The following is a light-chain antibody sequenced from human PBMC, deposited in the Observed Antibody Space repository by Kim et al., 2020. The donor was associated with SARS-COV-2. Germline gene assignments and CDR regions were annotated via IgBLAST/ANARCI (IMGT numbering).Light chain of an antibody. CDR1: RRIGSPV. J-gene: IGKJ1*01. Sequence: SPGGRATLACRASRRIGSPVLAWYQQKPGQAPRHFLYGASIRATGIPDRFSGSGSGSDFTLTISRLEPEDFAVYFCQNYSLSPPTFGQGTKVDIK. CDR3: QNYSLSPPT. CDR2: GAS. V-gene: IGKV3-20*01.